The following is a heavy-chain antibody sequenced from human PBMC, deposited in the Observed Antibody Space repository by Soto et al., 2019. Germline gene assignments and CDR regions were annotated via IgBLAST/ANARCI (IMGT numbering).Heavy chain of an antibody. Sequence: PGESLKISCKGSGYSFTSYWIGWVRQMPGKGLEWMGIIYPGDSDTRYSPSFQGQVTISADKSISTAYLQWSSLKASDTAMYYCARHDHYYDSSCYYYRYYYYGMDVWGQGTTVTVSS. CDR2: IYPGDSDT. J-gene: IGHJ6*02. CDR3: ARHDHYYDSSCYYYRYYYYGMDV. D-gene: IGHD3-22*01. V-gene: IGHV5-51*01. CDR1: GYSFTSYW.